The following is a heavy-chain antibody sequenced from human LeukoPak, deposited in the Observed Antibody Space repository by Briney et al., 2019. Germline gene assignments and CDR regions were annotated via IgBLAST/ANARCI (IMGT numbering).Heavy chain of an antibody. J-gene: IGHJ4*02. D-gene: IGHD6-25*01. V-gene: IGHV3-30-3*01. CDR1: GFTFSSYA. CDR3: ARDREDGSELDY. CDR2: ISYDGSNK. Sequence: GRSLRLSCVASGFTFSSYAMHWVRQAPGKGLEWVAVISYDGSNKYYADSVKGRFTISRDNSKNTLYLQMNSLRTEDTAVYYCARDREDGSELDYWDQGTLVTVSS.